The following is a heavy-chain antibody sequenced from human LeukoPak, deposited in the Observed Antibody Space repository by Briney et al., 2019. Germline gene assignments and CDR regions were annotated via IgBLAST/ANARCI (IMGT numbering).Heavy chain of an antibody. Sequence: PGRSLRLSCAASGFNFITSPMHWVRQGPGKGLEWVAVISYDGVNIYYADSVKGRFTISRDNSKNTLYLQMHSLRAEDTAVYYCVRPITTVAYDRSGIFEYWGQGTLVTVSS. CDR3: VRPITTVAYDRSGIFEY. D-gene: IGHD3-22*01. CDR1: GFNFITSP. J-gene: IGHJ4*02. CDR2: ISYDGVNI. V-gene: IGHV3-30*04.